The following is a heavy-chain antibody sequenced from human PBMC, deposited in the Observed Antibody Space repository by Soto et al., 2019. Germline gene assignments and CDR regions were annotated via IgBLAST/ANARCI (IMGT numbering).Heavy chain of an antibody. Sequence: QVQLVQSGAEVKKPGSSVRVPCKASGGNLSSSVISWVRQAPGQGLEWMGSIVPMSGTTKYAQRFQGRVTITADESTNTAYMELSSLRSEDSAVYYCAREGFSGSYLPSWGQGTLVTVSS. D-gene: IGHD1-26*01. V-gene: IGHV1-69*18. CDR3: AREGFSGSYLPS. CDR2: IVPMSGTT. J-gene: IGHJ5*02. CDR1: GGNLSSSV.